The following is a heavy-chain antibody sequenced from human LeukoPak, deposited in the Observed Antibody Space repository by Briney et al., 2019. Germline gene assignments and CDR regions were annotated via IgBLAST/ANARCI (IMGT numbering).Heavy chain of an antibody. J-gene: IGHJ4*02. CDR3: ARFTGGDYYGRLDY. V-gene: IGHV3-33*02. CDR1: GFTFSKNG. D-gene: IGHD2-21*02. Sequence: GGSLRLSCAASGFTFSKNGMHWVRQAPGKGLEWVALIWYDGSKQYYADSAKGRFTISRDSSTLFLQMNSLRAEDTAVYYCARFTGGDYYGRLDYWGQGTLVTVSS. CDR2: IWYDGSKQ.